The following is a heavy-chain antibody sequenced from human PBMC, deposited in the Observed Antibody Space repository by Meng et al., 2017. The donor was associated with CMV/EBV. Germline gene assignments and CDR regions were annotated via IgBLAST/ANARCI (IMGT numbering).Heavy chain of an antibody. V-gene: IGHV4-4*02. D-gene: IGHD4-11*01. Sequence: SETLSLTCAVSGGSISSSNWWSWVRQPPGKGLEWIGEIYHSGSTNYNPSLKSRVTISVDKSKNQFSLKLSSVIAADTAVYYCARAIDDYSNYDWFDPWGQGTLVTVSS. CDR2: IYHSGST. J-gene: IGHJ5*02. CDR1: GGSISSSNW. CDR3: ARAIDDYSNYDWFDP.